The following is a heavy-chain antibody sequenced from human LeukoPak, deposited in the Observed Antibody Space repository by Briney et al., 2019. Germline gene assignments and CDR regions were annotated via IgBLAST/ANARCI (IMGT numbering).Heavy chain of an antibody. CDR3: ARHRLIAAAGSPNWFDP. V-gene: IGHV4-59*08. Sequence: SETLSLTCTVSGGSISSYYWSWIWQPPGKGLEWIGYIYYSGSTNYNPSLKSRVTISVDTSKNQFSLKLSSVTAADTAVYYCARHRLIAAAGSPNWFDPWGQGTLVTVSS. CDR1: GGSISSYY. D-gene: IGHD6-13*01. CDR2: IYYSGST. J-gene: IGHJ5*02.